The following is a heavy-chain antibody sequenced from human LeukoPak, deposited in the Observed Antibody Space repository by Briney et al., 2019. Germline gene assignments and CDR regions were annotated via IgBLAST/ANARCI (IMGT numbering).Heavy chain of an antibody. V-gene: IGHV1-69*13. Sequence: ASVKVSCKASRGTFSSYAISWVRQAPRQGLEWMRGIIPVFRTAHYAEKFQGRVTITADESSTTGYMELSSRRSEDTAVYYCARDRPYRYNWFDPWGQGTLVTVSS. CDR3: ARDRPYRYNWFDP. D-gene: IGHD3-16*01. CDR2: IIPVFRTA. J-gene: IGHJ5*02. CDR1: RGTFSSYA.